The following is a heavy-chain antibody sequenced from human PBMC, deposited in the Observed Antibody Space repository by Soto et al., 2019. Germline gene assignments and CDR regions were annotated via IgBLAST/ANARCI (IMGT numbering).Heavy chain of an antibody. CDR1: GYTFNRHG. J-gene: IGHJ4*02. Sequence: QVHLVQSGGEVKKPGASVKVSCKASGYTFNRHGITWVRQAPGQGLEWMGWISGYNGDINYEQKFQGRVTLSSDTLTRTVYLELKSLRFDDTAVYYCARVGIVGAREIDFWGQGTLVTVSS. CDR3: ARVGIVGAREIDF. V-gene: IGHV1-18*04. CDR2: ISGYNGDI. D-gene: IGHD1-26*01.